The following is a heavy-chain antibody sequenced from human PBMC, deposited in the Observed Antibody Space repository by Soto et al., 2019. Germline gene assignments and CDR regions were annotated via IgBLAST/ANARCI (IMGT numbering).Heavy chain of an antibody. J-gene: IGHJ6*02. CDR1: GGTFSSYA. Sequence: QVQLVQSGAEVQKPGSSVKVSCQASGGTFSSYAISWARQAPGQGLEWMGGIIPMFGTANYPLHFQGRGTSTADASTSTAYMELSRLRSEDTAVYYCARDWGLEVVPPVAKAYTVPDYYYGMDVWGQGTTVTVYS. CDR3: ARDWGLEVVPPVAKAYTVPDYYYGMDV. V-gene: IGHV1-69*01. CDR2: IIPMFGTA. D-gene: IGHD2-2*01.